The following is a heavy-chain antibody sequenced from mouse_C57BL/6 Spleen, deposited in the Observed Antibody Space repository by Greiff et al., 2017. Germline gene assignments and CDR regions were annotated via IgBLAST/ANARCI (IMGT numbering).Heavy chain of an antibody. CDR3: ARGLPGNYFDY. Sequence: QVQLQQPGAELVKPGASVKLSCKASGYTFTSYWMHWVKQRPGQGLEWIGMIHPNSGSTNYNQKFKDKATLTADKSSSTAYMQLSSLTSEDSAVYYCARGLPGNYFDYWGQGTTLTVSS. J-gene: IGHJ2*01. CDR2: IHPNSGST. CDR1: GYTFTSYW. D-gene: IGHD5-5*01. V-gene: IGHV1-64*01.